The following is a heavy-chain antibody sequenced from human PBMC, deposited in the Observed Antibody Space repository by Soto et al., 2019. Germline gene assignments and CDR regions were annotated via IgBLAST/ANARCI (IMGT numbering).Heavy chain of an antibody. D-gene: IGHD1-26*01. CDR3: ARGVGPTYSYNYGMEV. CDR2: IYYSGST. J-gene: IGHJ6*02. CDR1: GGSISSGGYY. Sequence: SETLSLTCTVSGGSISSGGYYWSWIRQHPGKGLEWIGYIYYSGSTYYNPSLKSRVTISVDTSKNQFSLKLSSVTAADTAVYYCARGVGPTYSYNYGMEVWGQGTTVTVSS. V-gene: IGHV4-31*03.